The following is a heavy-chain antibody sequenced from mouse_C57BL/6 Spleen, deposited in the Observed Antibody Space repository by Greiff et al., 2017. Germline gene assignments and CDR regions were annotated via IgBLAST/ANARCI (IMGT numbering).Heavy chain of an antibody. V-gene: IGHV5-17*01. J-gene: IGHJ4*01. CDR2: ISSGSSTI. CDR1: GFTFSDYG. Sequence: VQGVESGGGLVKPGGSLKLSCAASGFTFSDYGMHWVRQAPEKGLEWVAYISSGSSTIYYADTVKGRFTISRDNAKNTLFLQMTSLRSEDTAMYYCARRDYDVDYYAMDYWGQGTSVTVSS. CDR3: ARRDYDVDYYAMDY. D-gene: IGHD2-4*01.